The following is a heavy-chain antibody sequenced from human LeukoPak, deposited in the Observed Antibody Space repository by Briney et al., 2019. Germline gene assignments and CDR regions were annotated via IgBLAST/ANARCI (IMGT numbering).Heavy chain of an antibody. J-gene: IGHJ6*02. CDR1: GFTVSINY. V-gene: IGHV3-53*04. CDR2: IYSCGCT. CDR3: ARRPRQQLSTYYYYDMDV. Sequence: GGSLRLSCAAYGFTVSINYMSWVRKVPGKGLERAPFIYSCGCTYYADSVKGRFTISRHNSKNTLYLQMNSLRAEDTTVDYCARRPRQQLSTYYYYDMDVWGQGTTVTVSS. D-gene: IGHD6-13*01.